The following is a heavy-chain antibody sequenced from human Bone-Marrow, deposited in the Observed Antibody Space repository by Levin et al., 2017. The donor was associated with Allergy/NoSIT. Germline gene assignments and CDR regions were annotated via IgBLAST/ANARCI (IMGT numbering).Heavy chain of an antibody. CDR2: IHPSDGST. CDR3: ARDRGTKFWYLDY. Sequence: ASVKVSCKASGFTFTNYYLHWVRQAPGQGLEWMGIIHPSDGSTTYTQKFQGRVTMTRDTSTSTVYMELSSLRSEDTAVYYCARDRGTKFWYLDYWGQGGLVTVSS. D-gene: IGHD1-1*01. J-gene: IGHJ4*02. V-gene: IGHV1-46*01. CDR1: GFTFTNYY.